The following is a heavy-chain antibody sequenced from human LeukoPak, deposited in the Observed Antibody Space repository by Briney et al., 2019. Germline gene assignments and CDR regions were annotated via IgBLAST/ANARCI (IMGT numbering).Heavy chain of an antibody. CDR2: ISSSSSYI. D-gene: IGHD6-13*01. V-gene: IGHV3-21*01. Sequence: GGSLRLSCAASGFTFSSYSMNWVRQAPGKGLEWVSSISSSSSYIYYADSVKGRFTISRDNAKNSLYLQMNSLRAEDTAVYYCARRNRIAAAGTNYWGQGTLVTASS. J-gene: IGHJ4*02. CDR1: GFTFSSYS. CDR3: ARRNRIAAAGTNY.